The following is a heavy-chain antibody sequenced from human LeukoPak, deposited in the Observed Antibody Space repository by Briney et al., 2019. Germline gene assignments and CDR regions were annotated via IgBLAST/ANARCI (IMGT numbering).Heavy chain of an antibody. V-gene: IGHV1-46*01. CDR1: GYTFTSYY. J-gene: IGHJ4*02. Sequence: ASVKVSCKASGYTFTSYYIHWVRQAPGQGLEWMGVINPSGGSTTYAQKFQGRVTMTRDTSTSTVYMELSSLRSEDTAVYYCARSSGCIDYWGQGALVTVSS. D-gene: IGHD6-19*01. CDR2: INPSGGST. CDR3: ARSSGCIDY.